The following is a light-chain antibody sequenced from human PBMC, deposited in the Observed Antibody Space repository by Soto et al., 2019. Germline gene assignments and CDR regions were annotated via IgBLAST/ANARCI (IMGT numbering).Light chain of an antibody. CDR2: DVT. CDR3: SSYTGSSTLNV. CDR1: SSDVGGYNY. Sequence: QSALTQPASVSGSPGQSITISCTGTSSDVGGYNYVSWYQQHPGKAPKLMIYDVTDRPSGVSSRFSGSKSGNTASLTISGLQAEEEADYYCSSYTGSSTLNVFGTGTKVTVL. J-gene: IGLJ1*01. V-gene: IGLV2-14*01.